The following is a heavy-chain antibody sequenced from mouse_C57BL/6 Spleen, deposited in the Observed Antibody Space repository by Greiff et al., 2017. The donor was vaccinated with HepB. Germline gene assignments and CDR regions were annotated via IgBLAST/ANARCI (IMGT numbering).Heavy chain of an antibody. CDR2: INPNNGGT. CDR3: ARGKIYYYGSSFDY. CDR1: GYTFTDYY. V-gene: IGHV1-26*01. Sequence: EVQLQQSGPELVKPGASVKISCKASGYTFTDYYMNWVKQSHGKSLEWIGDINPNNGGTSYNQKFKGKATLTVDKSSSTAYMELRSLTSEDSAVYYCARGKIYYYGSSFDYWGQSTTLTVSS. J-gene: IGHJ2*01. D-gene: IGHD1-1*01.